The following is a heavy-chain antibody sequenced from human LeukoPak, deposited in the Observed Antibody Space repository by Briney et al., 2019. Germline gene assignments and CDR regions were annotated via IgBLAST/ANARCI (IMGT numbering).Heavy chain of an antibody. CDR1: GGSISSYY. J-gene: IGHJ6*03. CDR2: IYTSGST. CDR3: ARQGYDSSSWYYYYYMDV. D-gene: IGHD6-13*01. V-gene: IGHV4-4*09. Sequence: SETLSLTCTVSGGSISSYYWSWIRQPPGKGLEWIGYIYTSGSTNYNPSLKSRVTISVDTSKNQFSLKLSSVTAADTAVYYCARQGYDSSSWYYYYYMDVWGKGTTVTVSS.